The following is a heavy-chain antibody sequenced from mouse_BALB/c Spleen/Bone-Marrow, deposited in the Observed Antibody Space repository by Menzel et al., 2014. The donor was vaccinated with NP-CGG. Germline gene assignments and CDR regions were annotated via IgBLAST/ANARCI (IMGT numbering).Heavy chain of an antibody. CDR2: IHPYNGDT. CDR3: GRYGYDAMDF. Sequence: VQLQQSGPELVKPGASVKLSCRASGFSFTDYFINWVKQSHGKSLGWIGRIHPYNGDTFYNQKFKVKATLTVDKSSNTARMELLSLTSEDSAVYYCGRYGYDAMDFWGQGTSVTVSS. V-gene: IGHV1-37*01. J-gene: IGHJ4*01. CDR1: GFSFTDYF. D-gene: IGHD1-1*02.